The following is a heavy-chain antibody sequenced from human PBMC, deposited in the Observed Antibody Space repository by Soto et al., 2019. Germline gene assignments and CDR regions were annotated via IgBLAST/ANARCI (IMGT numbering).Heavy chain of an antibody. CDR1: GFSFDTYA. J-gene: IGHJ4*02. V-gene: IGHV3-23*01. CDR3: AKLGMTTINRDY. Sequence: EAQLLESGGGLVQPGGSLRVSCAASGFSFDTYAMSWVRQAPGKGLEWVSTISGSGGNTYYEDSVKGRFTISRDNAKNILYLQMTSLRAEDTALYYCAKLGMTTINRDYWGQGTQVTVSS. D-gene: IGHD5-12*01. CDR2: ISGSGGNT.